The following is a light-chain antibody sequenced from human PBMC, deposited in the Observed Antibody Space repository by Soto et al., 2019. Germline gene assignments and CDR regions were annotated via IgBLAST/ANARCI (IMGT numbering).Light chain of an antibody. CDR1: QSISYW. J-gene: IGKJ4*01. CDR3: QHYNSYPIT. V-gene: IGKV1-5*03. Sequence: DIQMTQSPSTLSASVGDRVTITCRASQSISYWLAWYQQKPGKAPTVLIYKASILQSGVPSRFSGSGSGTEFTLTINSLQPDDFATYYCQHYNSYPITFGGGTKVEIK. CDR2: KAS.